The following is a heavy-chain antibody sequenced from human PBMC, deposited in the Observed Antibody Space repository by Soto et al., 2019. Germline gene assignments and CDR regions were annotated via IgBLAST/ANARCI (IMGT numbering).Heavy chain of an antibody. J-gene: IGHJ6*03. CDR1: AYTCTSYD. V-gene: IGHV1-8*01. D-gene: IGHD5-12*01. Sequence: ASVKVSCKASAYTCTSYDINWVLQATGQGLEWMGWMNPNSGNTGYAQKFQGRVTMTRNTSISTAYMELSSLRSEDTAVYYCARSNSGYDAETNDQYYMAVWGKGTTVTVSS. CDR2: MNPNSGNT. CDR3: ARSNSGYDAETNDQYYMAV.